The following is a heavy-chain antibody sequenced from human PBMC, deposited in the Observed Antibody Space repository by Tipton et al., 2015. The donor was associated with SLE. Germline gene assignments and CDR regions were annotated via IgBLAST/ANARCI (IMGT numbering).Heavy chain of an antibody. CDR2: IYYSGST. CDR1: GGSISSYY. Sequence: TLSLTCTVSGGSISSYYWSWIRQPPGKGLEWIGNIYYSGSTYYNPSLKSRVTISIDTSKNQFSLKLSSVTAAGTAVYYCARMQFGYDAFDIWGQGTMVTVSS. J-gene: IGHJ3*02. CDR3: ARMQFGYDAFDI. D-gene: IGHD3-10*01. V-gene: IGHV4-59*12.